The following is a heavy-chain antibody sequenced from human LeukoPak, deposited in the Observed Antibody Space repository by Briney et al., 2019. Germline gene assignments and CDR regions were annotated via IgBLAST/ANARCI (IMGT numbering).Heavy chain of an antibody. CDR2: ISYDGSNK. J-gene: IGHJ4*02. CDR3: ARAPSVAGNY. Sequence: PGRSLRLSCAASGFTFSSYGMHWVRQAPGKGLEWVAVISYDGSNKYYADSVKGRFTISRDNSKTSLYLQMNSLRAEDTAVYYCARAPSVAGNYWGQGTLVTVSS. CDR1: GFTFSSYG. D-gene: IGHD6-19*01. V-gene: IGHV3-30*03.